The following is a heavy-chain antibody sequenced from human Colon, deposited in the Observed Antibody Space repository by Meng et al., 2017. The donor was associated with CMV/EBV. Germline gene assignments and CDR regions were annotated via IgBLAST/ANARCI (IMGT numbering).Heavy chain of an antibody. J-gene: IGHJ4*02. Sequence: GESLKISCAASGFTFSTYWMNWVRQAPGKGLEWVANIKQDGSEINYVDSVKGRFTISRDNAKNSLYLQLNSLRADDTAVYFCAGGSGWITDSWGQGTLVTVSS. CDR3: AGGSGWITDS. V-gene: IGHV3-7*04. CDR2: IKQDGSEI. CDR1: GFTFSTYW. D-gene: IGHD6-19*01.